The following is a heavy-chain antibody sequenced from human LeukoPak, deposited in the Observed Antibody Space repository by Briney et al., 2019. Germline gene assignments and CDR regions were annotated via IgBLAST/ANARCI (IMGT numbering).Heavy chain of an antibody. D-gene: IGHD2-2*01. CDR3: ARQQLGIVVMDY. V-gene: IGHV4-61*02. J-gene: IGHJ4*02. CDR2: IYTSGST. Sequence: SETLSLTCTVSGGSISSGSYYWSWVRQPAGKGLEWIGRIYTSGSTNYNPSLKSRVTISIDTSKNQFSLRLNSMTAADTAVYYCARQQLGIVVMDYWGKGTLVTVSS. CDR1: GGSISSGSYY.